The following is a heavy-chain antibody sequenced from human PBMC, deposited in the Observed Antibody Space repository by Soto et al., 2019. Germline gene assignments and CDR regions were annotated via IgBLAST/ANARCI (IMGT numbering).Heavy chain of an antibody. Sequence: PGGSLRLSCAASGFTFSNAWMNWVRQAPGKGPEWVGRIQSKTDGGTTDYAAPVKGRFTISRDDSKNTLYLQMNSLKTEDTAVYYCTTVKFYYDSGGHFYFDLWSEGTLVTVSS. CDR1: GFTFSNAW. V-gene: IGHV3-15*01. CDR3: TTVKFYYDSGGHFYFDL. CDR2: IQSKTDGGTT. D-gene: IGHD3-22*01. J-gene: IGHJ4*02.